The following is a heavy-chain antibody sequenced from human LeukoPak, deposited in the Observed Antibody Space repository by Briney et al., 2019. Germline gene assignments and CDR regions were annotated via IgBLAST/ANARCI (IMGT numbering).Heavy chain of an antibody. CDR3: ARNYGGTKDY. Sequence: SETLSLTCTVSGGSISSSSYYWGWIRRPPGKGLEWIGSIYYSGSTYYNPSLKSRVTISVDTSKNQFSLKLSSVTAADTAVYYCARNYGGTKDYWGQGTLVTVSS. V-gene: IGHV4-39*01. CDR2: IYYSGST. CDR1: GGSISSSSYY. D-gene: IGHD4-23*01. J-gene: IGHJ4*02.